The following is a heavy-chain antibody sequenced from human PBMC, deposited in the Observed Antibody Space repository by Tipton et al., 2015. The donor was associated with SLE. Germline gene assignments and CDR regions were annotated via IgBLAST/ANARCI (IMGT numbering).Heavy chain of an antibody. CDR3: ATEWYSSTSFDY. CDR1: GFIFSSYA. V-gene: IGHV3-30*02. CDR2: IRYDGSNK. J-gene: IGHJ4*01. D-gene: IGHD6-13*01. Sequence: SLRLSCAASGFIFSSYAMHWVRQAPGKGLEWVALIRYDGSNKYYADSVKGRFTISRDNSKNTLYLQMNSLRDEDTAVYYCATEWYSSTSFDYWGHGTRVSVSS.